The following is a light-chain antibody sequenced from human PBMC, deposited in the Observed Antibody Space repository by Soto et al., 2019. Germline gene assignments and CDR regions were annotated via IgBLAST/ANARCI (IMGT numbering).Light chain of an antibody. CDR3: ATWDGGLSGPFV. Sequence: SVLTHPPSSSGTPGQRVTISCSGSSSNIESNTVTWYQQLPGTAPKLVIYSNYDRPSGVPDRFSGSKSGTSASLAISGLQSEDEANSSCATWDGGLSGPFVFGTGNKVTVL. CDR1: SSNIESNT. V-gene: IGLV1-44*01. J-gene: IGLJ1*01. CDR2: SNY.